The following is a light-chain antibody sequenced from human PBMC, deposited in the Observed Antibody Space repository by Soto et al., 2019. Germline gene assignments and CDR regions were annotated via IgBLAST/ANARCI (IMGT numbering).Light chain of an antibody. CDR3: RQYNRPVT. CDR1: QSISSW. V-gene: IGKV1-5*01. CDR2: DAS. Sequence: DIQMTQSPSTLSASVGDRVTITCRASQSISSWLAWYQQKPGKAPKLLIYDASSLESGVPARFSGSGTGTEFTLCISRLEADDFATYYCRQYNRPVTFGQGTKVEIK. J-gene: IGKJ1*01.